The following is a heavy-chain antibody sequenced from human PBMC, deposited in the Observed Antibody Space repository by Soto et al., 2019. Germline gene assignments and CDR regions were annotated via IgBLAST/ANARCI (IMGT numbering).Heavy chain of an antibody. CDR1: GFTFSSYG. CDR3: ASASTDILYYMDV. V-gene: IGHV3-33*01. CDR2: IWYDGSNK. D-gene: IGHD2-15*01. Sequence: QVQLVESGGGVVQPGRSLRLSRAASGFTFSSYGMHWVRQAPGKGLEWVAVIWYDGSNKYYADCVKGRFTIFRDNSKNQLYLQMNSLRAEDTAGYYCASASTDILYYMDVGGKGTTVTVSS. J-gene: IGHJ6*03.